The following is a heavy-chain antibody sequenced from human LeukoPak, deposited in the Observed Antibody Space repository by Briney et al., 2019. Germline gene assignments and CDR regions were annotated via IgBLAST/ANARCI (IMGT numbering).Heavy chain of an antibody. Sequence: GASLRLSCAASGLTFSSYAMGWVRQAPGKGLEWVSAISGSGGSTYYADSVKGRFTISRDNSKNTLYLQMNSLRAEDTAVYYCAKRPSYYYDSSALSYYFDYWGQGTLVTVSS. CDR2: ISGSGGST. CDR3: AKRPSYYYDSSALSYYFDY. CDR1: GLTFSSYA. V-gene: IGHV3-23*01. J-gene: IGHJ4*02. D-gene: IGHD3-22*01.